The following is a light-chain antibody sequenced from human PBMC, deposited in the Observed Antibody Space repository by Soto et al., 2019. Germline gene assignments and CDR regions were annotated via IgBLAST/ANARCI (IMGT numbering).Light chain of an antibody. CDR2: AAS. J-gene: IGKJ1*01. Sequence: AIKMTQSPSSLSASVGDRVTITCRASQGIRSDLGWYQQTPGKAPKLLIYAASTLQSGVPSRFSGSGSGTDFTLTISSLQPEDFATYYCLQDYNYPWTFGQGTKVDIK. CDR3: LQDYNYPWT. V-gene: IGKV1-6*01. CDR1: QGIRSD.